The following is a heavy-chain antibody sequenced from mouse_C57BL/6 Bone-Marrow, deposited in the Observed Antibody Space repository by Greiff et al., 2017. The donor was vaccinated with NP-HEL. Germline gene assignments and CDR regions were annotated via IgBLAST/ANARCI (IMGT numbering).Heavy chain of an antibody. CDR1: GFSLTSYG. V-gene: IGHV2-2*01. CDR2: IWSGGST. D-gene: IGHD3-2*02. Sequence: QVQLQQSGPGLVQPSQSLSITCTVSGFSLTSYGVHWVRQSPGKGLEWLGVIWSGGSTDYNADFISRLSISKDNSKSQVFFKMNSLQADDTAIYYCARTGGSSGYDAMDYWGQGTSVTVSS. CDR3: ARTGGSSGYDAMDY. J-gene: IGHJ4*01.